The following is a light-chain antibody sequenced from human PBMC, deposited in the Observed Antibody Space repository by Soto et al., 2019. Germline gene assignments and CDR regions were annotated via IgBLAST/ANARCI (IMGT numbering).Light chain of an antibody. CDR3: ATWDDNVYV. J-gene: IGLJ1*01. CDR1: SPNVGTNP. CDR2: TNS. V-gene: IGLV1-44*01. Sequence: QSALPHPRSASWTPGQTVTISCSISSPNVGTNPVAWYQQLPGTAPKLLIYTNSQRPLGVPVRFSGSKSGTSASLAISGLQSEDEGHYYCATWDDNVYVFGTGTKVTVL.